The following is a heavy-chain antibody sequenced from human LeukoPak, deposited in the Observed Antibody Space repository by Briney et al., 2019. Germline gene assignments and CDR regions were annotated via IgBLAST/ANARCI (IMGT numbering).Heavy chain of an antibody. CDR2: ISSSGSTM. D-gene: IGHD5-12*01. J-gene: IGHJ4*02. CDR1: GFTFSSYS. Sequence: PGGSLRLSCAASGFTFSSYSMNWVRQAPGKGLEWVSKISSSGSTMYYADSVKGRFTIYRDNAKSSVYLQMNSLRAEDTAVYYCARLVAKGWGQGTLVTVSS. CDR3: ARLVAKG. V-gene: IGHV3-48*04.